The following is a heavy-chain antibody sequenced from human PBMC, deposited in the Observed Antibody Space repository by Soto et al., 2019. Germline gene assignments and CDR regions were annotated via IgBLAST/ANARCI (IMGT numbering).Heavy chain of an antibody. Sequence: QITLKESGPTLVKPTQTLTLTCTFSGFSLSTTGVGVGWIRQPPGKALEWLALIYWDDDKRDSPSLKSRITITKDTSKNHVVLTMTNMAPVDTATYYCARLYYYDSSGYPNFDYWGQGTLVTVSS. CDR2: IYWDDDK. J-gene: IGHJ4*02. D-gene: IGHD3-22*01. CDR3: ARLYYYDSSGYPNFDY. CDR1: GFSLSTTGVG. V-gene: IGHV2-5*02.